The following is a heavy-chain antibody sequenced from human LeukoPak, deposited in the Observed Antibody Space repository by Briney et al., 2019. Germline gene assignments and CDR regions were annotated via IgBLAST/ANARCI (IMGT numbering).Heavy chain of an antibody. J-gene: IGHJ4*02. D-gene: IGHD5/OR15-5a*01. V-gene: IGHV3-23*01. CDR3: AKAGGNIYDTDY. CDR1: GFTFNNYA. Sequence: GGSLRLSCAASGFTFNNYAMNWVRQAPGKGLEWVSAISGSGGSTYYADSVKGRFTISRDNSKNTLYLQMNSLRAEDTAVYYCAKAGGNIYDTDYWGQGTLVTVSS. CDR2: ISGSGGST.